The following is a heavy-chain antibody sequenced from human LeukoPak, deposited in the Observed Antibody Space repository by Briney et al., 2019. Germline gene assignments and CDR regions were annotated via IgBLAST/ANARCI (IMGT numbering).Heavy chain of an antibody. CDR1: GFVFKNFW. CDR2: INYDGSQK. J-gene: IGHJ4*01. CDR3: GKSEVTIPDSH. V-gene: IGHV3-7*01. Sequence: GGSLRLSCAASGFVFKNFWMSWVRQAPGKGLVWLANINYDGSQKYHVDSVKGRFTISRDNAKNSLYLQMNSLRVEDTAVYYCGKSEVTIPDSHWGQGTPVTVSS. D-gene: IGHD2-21*02.